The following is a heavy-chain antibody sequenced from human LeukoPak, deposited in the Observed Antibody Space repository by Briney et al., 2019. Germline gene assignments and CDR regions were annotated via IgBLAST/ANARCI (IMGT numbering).Heavy chain of an antibody. CDR2: ISSSSSYI. V-gene: IGHV3-21*01. CDR3: ARDYGSYYGFDY. J-gene: IGHJ4*02. Sequence: PGGSLRLSRAASGFTFSTYSMNWVRQAPGKGLEWVSSISSSSSYIYYADSVKGRFTISRDNVKNSLYLQMNSLRAEDTAVYYCARDYGSYYGFDYWGQGTLVTVSS. CDR1: GFTFSTYS. D-gene: IGHD1-26*01.